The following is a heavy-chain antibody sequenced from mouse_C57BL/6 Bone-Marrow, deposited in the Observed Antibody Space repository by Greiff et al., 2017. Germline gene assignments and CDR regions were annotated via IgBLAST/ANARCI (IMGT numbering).Heavy chain of an antibody. CDR3: ARWEDGSNYLFAY. V-gene: IGHV1-55*01. D-gene: IGHD1-1*01. Sequence: VQLQQPGAELVKPGASVKMSCKASGYTFTSYWITWVKQRPGQGLEWIGDIYPGSGSTNYNEKFKSKATLTVDTSSSTAYMQLSSLTSEDSAVYYCARWEDGSNYLFAYWGQGTLVTVSA. CDR1: GYTFTSYW. CDR2: IYPGSGST. J-gene: IGHJ3*01.